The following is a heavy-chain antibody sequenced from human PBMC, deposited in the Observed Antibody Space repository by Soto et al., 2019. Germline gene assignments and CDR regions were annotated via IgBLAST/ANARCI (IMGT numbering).Heavy chain of an antibody. J-gene: IGHJ6*03. CDR1: GGSFSGYY. CDR2: INHSGST. D-gene: IGHD3-3*01. Sequence: PSETLSLTCAVYGGSFSGYYWSWIRQPPGKGLEWIGEINHSGSTNHNPSLKSRVTISVDTSKNQFSLKLSSVTAADTAVYYCARGWSGYYRDYYYYYMDVWGKGTTVTVSS. CDR3: ARGWSGYYRDYYYYYMDV. V-gene: IGHV4-34*01.